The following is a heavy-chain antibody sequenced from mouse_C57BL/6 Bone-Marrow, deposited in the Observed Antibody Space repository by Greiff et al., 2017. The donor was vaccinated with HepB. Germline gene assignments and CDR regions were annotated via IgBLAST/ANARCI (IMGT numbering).Heavy chain of an antibody. CDR3: TTWDGTGT. CDR2: IDPENGDT. D-gene: IGHD4-1*01. V-gene: IGHV14-4*01. Sequence: EVQRVESGAELVRPGASVKLSCTASGFNIKDDYMHWVKQRPEQGLEWIGWIDPENGDTEYASKFQGKATITADTSSNTAYLQLSSLTSEDTAVYYCTTWDGTGTWGQGTTLTVSS. J-gene: IGHJ2*01. CDR1: GFNIKDDY.